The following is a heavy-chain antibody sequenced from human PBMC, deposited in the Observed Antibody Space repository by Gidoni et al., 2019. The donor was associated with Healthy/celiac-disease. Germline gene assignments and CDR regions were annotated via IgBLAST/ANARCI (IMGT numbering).Heavy chain of an antibody. J-gene: IGHJ5*02. CDR2: ISAYNGNT. V-gene: IGHV1-18*01. CDR3: ARYRYSSTNNWFDP. Sequence: QVQLVQSGAEVKKPGASVKVSCKASGYTFTRYGISWVRQAPGQGVEWMGWISAYNGNTNDAQKLQGRVTMTTDTSTSTAYMELRSLRSDDTAVYYCARYRYSSTNNWFDPWGQGTLVTVSS. CDR1: GYTFTRYG. D-gene: IGHD6-13*01.